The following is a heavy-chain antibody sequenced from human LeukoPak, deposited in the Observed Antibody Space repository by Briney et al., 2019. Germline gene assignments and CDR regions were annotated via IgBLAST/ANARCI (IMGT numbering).Heavy chain of an antibody. V-gene: IGHV3-74*01. CDR1: GFTFSSYW. D-gene: IGHD3-22*01. J-gene: IGHJ4*02. Sequence: GGSLRLSCAASGFTFSSYWMHWVRQAPGKGLVWVSRINSDGSSTSYADSVKGRFSISRDNAKNSLYLQMNSLRAEDTAVYYCARASHYYDSSGYSYYFDYWGQGTLLTVSS. CDR2: INSDGSST. CDR3: ARASHYYDSSGYSYYFDY.